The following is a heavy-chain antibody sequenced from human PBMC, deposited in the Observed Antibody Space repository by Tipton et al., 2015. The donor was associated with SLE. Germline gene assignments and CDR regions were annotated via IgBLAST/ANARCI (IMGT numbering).Heavy chain of an antibody. D-gene: IGHD1-26*01. CDR2: ISTNGDNT. CDR1: GFTFSTYA. J-gene: IGHJ5*02. Sequence: SLRLSCAASGFTFSTYAMHWVRQAPGKGLEYVSLISTNGDNTDYADSVKGRFTVSRDNSKNTLFLQLGSLRLEDMAIYYCARSRVGGHNWFDPWGQGAQVTVSS. V-gene: IGHV3-64*02. CDR3: ARSRVGGHNWFDP.